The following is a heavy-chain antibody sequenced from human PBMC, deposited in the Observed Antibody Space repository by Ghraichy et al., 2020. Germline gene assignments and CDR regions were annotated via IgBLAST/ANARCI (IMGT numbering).Heavy chain of an antibody. Sequence: GGSLRLSCAASGFSFSSYEMNWVCQAPGKGLEWVSYIGSSGSTIYYADSVKGRFTISRDNAKNSLYLQMNSLRAEDTAVYYCARVIGTKDYSIDYWGQGTLVTVSS. CDR2: IGSSGSTI. CDR1: GFSFSSYE. D-gene: IGHD3-10*01. J-gene: IGHJ4*02. V-gene: IGHV3-48*03. CDR3: ARVIGTKDYSIDY.